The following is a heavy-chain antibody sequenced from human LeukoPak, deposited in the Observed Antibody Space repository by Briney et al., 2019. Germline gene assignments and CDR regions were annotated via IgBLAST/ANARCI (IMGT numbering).Heavy chain of an antibody. V-gene: IGHV3-7*01. CDR2: IKEDGSEK. CDR1: GFSFSTYW. J-gene: IGHJ4*02. Sequence: GGSLKLSCVASGFSFSTYWMSWVRQAPGKGLEWVANIKEDGSEKYYVDSVKGRFTMSRDNAKNSVYLQMNRLRAEDTAVYYCARDRKQWLVPLDYWGQGTLVTVSS. CDR3: ARDRKQWLVPLDY. D-gene: IGHD6-19*01.